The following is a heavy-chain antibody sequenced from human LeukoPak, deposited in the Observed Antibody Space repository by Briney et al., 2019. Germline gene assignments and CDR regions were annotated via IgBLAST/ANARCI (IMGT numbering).Heavy chain of an antibody. CDR1: GGTFSSYA. Sequence: SVKVSCKASGGTFSSYAISWVRQAPGQGLEWMGGIVPIFGTANYAQKFQGRVTITADESTSTAYMELSSLRSEDTAVYYCAAAVITTYWFDPWGQGTLVTVSS. CDR2: IVPIFGTA. J-gene: IGHJ5*02. V-gene: IGHV1-69*01. D-gene: IGHD3-22*01. CDR3: AAAVITTYWFDP.